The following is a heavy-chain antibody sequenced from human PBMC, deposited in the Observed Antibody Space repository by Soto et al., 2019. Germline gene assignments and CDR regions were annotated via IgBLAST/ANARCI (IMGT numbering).Heavy chain of an antibody. D-gene: IGHD2-2*01. CDR1: GFTFSSYS. J-gene: IGHJ5*01. CDR2: ISSSRSTI. Sequence: GGSLRLSCAASGFTFSSYSMNWVRQAPGKRLEWVSYISSSRSTIYYADSVKGRFTISRDNAKNSLYLQMNSLRAEDTAVYYCARDCPGSSTTCYGNEWFDSWGQGTLVTVSS. CDR3: ARDCPGSSTTCYGNEWFDS. V-gene: IGHV3-48*01.